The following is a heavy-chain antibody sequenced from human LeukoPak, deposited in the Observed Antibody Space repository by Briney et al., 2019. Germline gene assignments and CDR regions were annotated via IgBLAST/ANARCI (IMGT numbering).Heavy chain of an antibody. D-gene: IGHD3-10*01. CDR1: GFTFSSYS. Sequence: GGSLRLSCAASGFTFSSYSMNWVRQAPGKGLEWVSYISSSSSTIYYADSVKGRFTISRDNAKNSLYLQMNSLRAEDTAVYYCARDRGYYGSGSYGGSGGQGTLVAVSS. J-gene: IGHJ4*02. CDR2: ISSSSSTI. CDR3: ARDRGYYGSGSYGGS. V-gene: IGHV3-48*04.